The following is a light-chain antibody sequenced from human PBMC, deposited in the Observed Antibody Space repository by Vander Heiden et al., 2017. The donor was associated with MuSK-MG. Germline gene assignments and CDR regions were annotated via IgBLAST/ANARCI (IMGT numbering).Light chain of an antibody. Sequence: DIQMTQSPSPLSASVGDRVTITCPARQSISSYLNWYQQKLGKAPNLLIYAASSLQSGVPSRFSCSRSGTDFTLTISRLLPEDFSTYYCQQSDSTPRTFGQGTKVELK. V-gene: IGKV1-39*01. CDR3: QQSDSTPRT. J-gene: IGKJ1*01. CDR2: AAS. CDR1: QSISSY.